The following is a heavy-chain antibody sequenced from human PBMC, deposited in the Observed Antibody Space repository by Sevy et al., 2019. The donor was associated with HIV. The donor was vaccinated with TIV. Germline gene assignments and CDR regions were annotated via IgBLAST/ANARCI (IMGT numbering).Heavy chain of an antibody. CDR2: IYFTGNT. D-gene: IGHD1-1*01. Sequence: SETLSLTCSVSGGSISSYFWTWVRQSPGKGLEWIGNIYFTGNTDYSPSLKSRVTLSLDTSKSQFSLTLKSLTAADPAIYFCARDSTTRPRVLDYWGQGTLVTVSS. CDR3: ARDSTTRPRVLDY. V-gene: IGHV4-59*01. J-gene: IGHJ4*02. CDR1: GGSISSYF.